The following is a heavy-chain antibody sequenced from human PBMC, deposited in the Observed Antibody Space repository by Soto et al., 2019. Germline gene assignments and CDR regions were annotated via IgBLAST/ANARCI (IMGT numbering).Heavy chain of an antibody. Sequence: PSETLSLTCTVSGGSISSYYWSWIRQPPGKGLEWIGCIYYSGSTNYNPSLKSRVTISVDTSKNQFSLKLSSVTAADTAVYYCARGLRTPAAGTGGYRWFDPWGQGTLVTVSS. V-gene: IGHV4-59*01. CDR1: GGSISSYY. CDR2: IYYSGST. CDR3: ARGLRTPAAGTGGYRWFDP. D-gene: IGHD6-13*01. J-gene: IGHJ5*02.